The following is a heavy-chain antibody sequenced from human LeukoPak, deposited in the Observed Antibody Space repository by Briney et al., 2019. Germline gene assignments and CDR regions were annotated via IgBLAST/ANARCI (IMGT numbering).Heavy chain of an antibody. CDR2: ILYDGSNR. D-gene: IGHD3-22*01. V-gene: IGHV3-30*18. Sequence: GSLRLSCAVSGFTFITYGMHWVRQAPGKGLEWVAVILYDGSNRQYADSVKGRFTISRDNSKNTLYLQMNSLRVEDTAVYYCAKVRGNVGSSYFPDYWGQGTLVTVTS. J-gene: IGHJ4*02. CDR1: GFTFITYG. CDR3: AKVRGNVGSSYFPDY.